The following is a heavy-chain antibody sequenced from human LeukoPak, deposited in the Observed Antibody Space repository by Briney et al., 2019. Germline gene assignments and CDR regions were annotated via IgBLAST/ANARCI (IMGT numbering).Heavy chain of an antibody. CDR2: FDPEDGET. D-gene: IGHD3-22*01. CDR1: GYTLTELS. V-gene: IGHV1-24*01. Sequence: GASVKVSCKVSGYTLTELSMHWVRQAPGKGLEWMGGFDPEDGETIYAQKFQGRVTMTEDTSTDTAYMELSSLRSEDTAVYYCATAHYYYDSSGPDYYFDYWGQGTLVTVSS. CDR3: ATAHYYYDSSGPDYYFDY. J-gene: IGHJ4*02.